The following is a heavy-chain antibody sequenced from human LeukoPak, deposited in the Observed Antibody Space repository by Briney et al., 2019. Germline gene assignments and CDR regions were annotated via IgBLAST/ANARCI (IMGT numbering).Heavy chain of an antibody. J-gene: IGHJ4*02. D-gene: IGHD5-18*01. CDR3: ASPEGGYSYGYVY. CDR1: GGTFSSYA. V-gene: IGHV1-69*13. CDR2: IIPIFGTA. Sequence: SVKVSCKASGGTFSSYAISWVRQAPGQGLEWMGGIIPIFGTANYAQKFQSRVTITADESTSTAYMELSSLRSEDTAVYYCASPEGGYSYGYVYWGQGTLVTVSS.